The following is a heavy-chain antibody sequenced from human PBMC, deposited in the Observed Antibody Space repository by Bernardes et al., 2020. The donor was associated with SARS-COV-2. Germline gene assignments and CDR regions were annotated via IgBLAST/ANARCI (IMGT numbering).Heavy chain of an antibody. J-gene: IGHJ6*02. D-gene: IGHD5-12*01. V-gene: IGHV1-18*01. CDR2: ISAYNGNT. Sequence: ASVKVSCKASGYTFTSYGISWVRQAPGQGLEWMGWISAYNGNTNYAQKLQGRVTMTTDTSTSTAYMELRSLRSDDTAVYYCARGYSGYDRSISYYYYGMDVWGQGTTVTVSS. CDR3: ARGYSGYDRSISYYYYGMDV. CDR1: GYTFTSYG.